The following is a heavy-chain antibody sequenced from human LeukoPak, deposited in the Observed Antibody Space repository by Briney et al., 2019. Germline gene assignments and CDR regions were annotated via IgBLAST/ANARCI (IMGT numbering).Heavy chain of an antibody. CDR3: ATGDGYNFDY. CDR2: IYYSGST. Sequence: PSETLSLTCAVSGGSVSHSNWWTWVRQPPGKGLEWIGYIYYSGSTNYNPSLKSRVTISVDTSKNQFSLKLSSVTAADTAVYYCATGDGYNFDYWGQGTLVTVSS. J-gene: IGHJ4*02. D-gene: IGHD5-24*01. V-gene: IGHV4-59*02. CDR1: GGSVSHSNW.